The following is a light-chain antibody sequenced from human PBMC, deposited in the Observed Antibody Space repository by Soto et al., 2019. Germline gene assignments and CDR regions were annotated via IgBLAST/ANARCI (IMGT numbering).Light chain of an antibody. J-gene: IGKJ1*01. CDR1: QTIRRW. CDR2: DAS. CDR3: QHYNSDPLT. V-gene: IGKV1-5*01. Sequence: DIEMTQSPSTLSASVGDRLTITCRASQTIRRWLAWYQQRPGKAPKVLIYDASTLESGVPARFSGSGSETEFTLTISSLQPEDSATYYCQHYNSDPLTFGQGTKVEIK.